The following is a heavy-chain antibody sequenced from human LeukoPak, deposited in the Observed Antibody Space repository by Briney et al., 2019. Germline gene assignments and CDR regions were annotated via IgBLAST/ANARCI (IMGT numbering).Heavy chain of an antibody. CDR1: GFTFSSYS. Sequence: GGSLRLSCAASGFTFSSYSMNWVRQAPGEGLEWVSSISSSSSYIYYADSVKGRFTISRDNAKNSLYLQMNSLRAEDTAVYYCARAGLTDIVVVPAADNWFDPWGQGTLVTVSS. CDR3: ARAGLTDIVVVPAADNWFDP. V-gene: IGHV3-21*01. J-gene: IGHJ5*02. CDR2: ISSSSSYI. D-gene: IGHD2-2*01.